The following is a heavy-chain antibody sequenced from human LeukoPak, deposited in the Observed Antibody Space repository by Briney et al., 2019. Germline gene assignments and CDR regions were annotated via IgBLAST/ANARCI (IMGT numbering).Heavy chain of an antibody. CDR3: ARGRYYGMDV. J-gene: IGHJ6*02. CDR2: IKQDGGEI. V-gene: IGHV3-7*01. CDR1: GFTFSTCW. Sequence: GGSLRLSCAASGFTFSTCWMSWVRQAPGKGLEWVANIKQDGGEIYYVDSVKGRFTISRDNAKNTLYLQMNNLRAEDTAVYYCARGRYYGMDVWGQGTTVTVSS.